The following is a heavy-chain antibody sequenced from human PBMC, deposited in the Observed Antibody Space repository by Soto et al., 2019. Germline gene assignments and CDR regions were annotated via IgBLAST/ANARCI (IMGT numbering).Heavy chain of an antibody. CDR1: DFTVTDRF. CDR3: ASGPQRNSLYFY. D-gene: IGHD2-15*01. V-gene: IGHV3-53*01. J-gene: IGHJ4*02. CDR2: ITSYDST. Sequence: GGSLRLSCAASDFTVTDRFLTWVRQAPGKGLEWVSVITSYDSTYYADSVRGRFTISRDNSKNSYFLQMNSLRAEDTAVYYCASGPQRNSLYFYRGQGTLVTVSS.